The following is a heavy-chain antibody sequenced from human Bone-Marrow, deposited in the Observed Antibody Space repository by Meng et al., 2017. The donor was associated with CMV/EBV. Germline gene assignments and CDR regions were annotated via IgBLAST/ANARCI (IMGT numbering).Heavy chain of an antibody. D-gene: IGHD6-25*01. CDR2: ISYTGST. CDR3: TRDVEEQRLLNWFDP. CDR1: GGSIIRNGGYY. V-gene: IGHV4-39*07. J-gene: IGHJ5*02. Sequence: SGPGLVKPSDSLSLPCTVSGGSIIRNGGYYWGWIRQPPGKGLEWIGSISYTGSTYYNPSLESRVIMSVDTSKNQFSLKLTSVTAADTAMYYCTRDVEEQRLLNWFDPWGQGILVTVSS.